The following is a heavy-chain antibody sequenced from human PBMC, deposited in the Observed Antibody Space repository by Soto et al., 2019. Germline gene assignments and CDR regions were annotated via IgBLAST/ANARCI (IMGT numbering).Heavy chain of an antibody. J-gene: IGHJ6*02. CDR2: ISYDGSNK. CDR1: GFTFSSYG. Sequence: GGSLRLSCAASGFTFSSYGMHWVRQAPGKGLEWVAVISYDGSNKYYADSVKGRFTISRDNSKNTLYLQMNSLRAEDTAVYYCAKDYYDSSGYSLSYYYYGMDVWGQGTTVTVAS. CDR3: AKDYYDSSGYSLSYYYYGMDV. D-gene: IGHD3-22*01. V-gene: IGHV3-30*18.